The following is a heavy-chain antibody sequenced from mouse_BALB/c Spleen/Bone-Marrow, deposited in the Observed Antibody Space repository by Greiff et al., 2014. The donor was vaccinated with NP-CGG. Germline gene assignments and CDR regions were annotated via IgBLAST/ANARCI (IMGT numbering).Heavy chain of an antibody. CDR1: GYTFTDYY. CDR3: ARDHYGNYEGFDY. J-gene: IGHJ3*01. D-gene: IGHD2-1*01. V-gene: IGHV1-77*01. CDR2: IYPGSGNT. Sequence: VQLVESGAELARPGTSVKLSRKASGYTFTDYYINWVKQRTGQGLEWIGEIYPGSGNTYYNEKFKGKATLTVDKSSSTVNIHLSSLTSEDSAVYFCARDHYGNYEGFDYWGQGTLVTVSA.